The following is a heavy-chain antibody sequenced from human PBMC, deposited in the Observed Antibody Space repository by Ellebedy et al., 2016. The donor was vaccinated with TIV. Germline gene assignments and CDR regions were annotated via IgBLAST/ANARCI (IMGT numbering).Heavy chain of an antibody. Sequence: GESLKISCAASGFTVITDYMSWVRQAPGKGLEWVSTIYSGGAAYHGDSVKGRFTVSRDSSKNMVYLQMNSLRVEDTALYFCARNRDANGWYVDLWGQGTLVTVSS. CDR1: GFTVITDY. J-gene: IGHJ5*02. CDR2: IYSGGAA. CDR3: ARNRDANGWYVDL. V-gene: IGHV3-66*01. D-gene: IGHD6-19*01.